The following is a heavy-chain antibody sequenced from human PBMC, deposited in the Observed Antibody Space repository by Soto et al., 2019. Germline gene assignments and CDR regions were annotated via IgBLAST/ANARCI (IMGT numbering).Heavy chain of an antibody. V-gene: IGHV3-30*18. CDR2: ISYDGSNK. D-gene: IGHD3-22*01. CDR1: GFTFSSYG. CDR3: AKASGGYRDSSGYSY. J-gene: IGHJ4*02. Sequence: GGSLRLSCAASGFTFSSYGMHWVRQAPGKGLEWVAVISYDGSNKYYADSVKGRFTISRDNSKNTLYLQMNSLRAEDTAVYYCAKASGGYRDSSGYSYWGQGTLVTVSS.